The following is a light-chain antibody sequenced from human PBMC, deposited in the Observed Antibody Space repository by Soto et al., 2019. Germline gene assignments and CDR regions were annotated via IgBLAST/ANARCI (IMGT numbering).Light chain of an antibody. CDR1: SGHISYA. CDR3: QTWGTGFQF. CDR2: LNNDGSH. V-gene: IGLV4-69*01. J-gene: IGLJ2*01. Sequence: QLVLTQSPSASASLGASVKLTCTLSSGHISYAIAWHQKQPGKGPRYLMDLNNDGSHTKGDGIPDRFSGSSSGADRFLISSSLQSEDEADYYCQTWGTGFQFFGGGTKLTVL.